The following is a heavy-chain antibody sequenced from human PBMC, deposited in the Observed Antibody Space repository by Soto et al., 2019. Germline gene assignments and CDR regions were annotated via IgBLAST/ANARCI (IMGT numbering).Heavy chain of an antibody. J-gene: IGHJ4*02. CDR1: GFTFSSYA. CDR3: AREDTTQHSSASDY. V-gene: IGHV3-30-3*01. D-gene: IGHD3-22*01. Sequence: FLRLSCAASGFTFSSYAMHWVRQAPGKGLEWVAVILYDGSNEYYADSVKGRFTISRDNSENTLYLQMNSLRAEDTAVYYCAREDTTQHSSASDYWGQGTLVTVSS. CDR2: ILYDGSNE.